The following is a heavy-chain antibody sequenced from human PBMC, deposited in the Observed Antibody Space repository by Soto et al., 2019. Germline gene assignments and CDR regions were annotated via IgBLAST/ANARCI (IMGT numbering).Heavy chain of an antibody. V-gene: IGHV1-3*05. CDR2: INRAHGNT. Sequence: QVQFVQSGAEEKKPGASVKVSCKASGYIFPNYAIHWVRQAPGQRLECMGWINRAHGNTKYSQNFQGRVTITSDTPPNTAYMELSSLTSEDTAVYYCGRGRYSSGWYGAVDVWGQGTMVTVSS. J-gene: IGHJ3*01. CDR3: GRGRYSSGWYGAVDV. CDR1: GYIFPNYA. D-gene: IGHD6-19*01.